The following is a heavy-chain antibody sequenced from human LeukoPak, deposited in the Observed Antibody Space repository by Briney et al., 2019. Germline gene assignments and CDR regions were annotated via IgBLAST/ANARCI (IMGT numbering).Heavy chain of an antibody. CDR2: INHSGST. Sequence: SETLSLTCTVYGGSFSGSYWSWIRQPPGEGLEWIGDINHSGSTNYNPSLKSRVTISVDTSKNQFSLKLSSVTAADTAVYYCAMVVTATIDYWGQGTLVTVSS. J-gene: IGHJ4*02. CDR1: GGSFSGSY. CDR3: AMVVTATIDY. V-gene: IGHV4-34*01. D-gene: IGHD2-21*02.